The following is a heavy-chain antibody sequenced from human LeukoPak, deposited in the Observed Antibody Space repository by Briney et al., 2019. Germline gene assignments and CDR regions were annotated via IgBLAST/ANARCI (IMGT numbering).Heavy chain of an antibody. Sequence: GGSLRLSCAASGFTFSDYYMSWIRQAPGKGLEWVSYISSSGSNIYYADSVKGRFTISRDNAKNSLYLQMNSLRAEDTAVYYCARDHDSSVRGFDYWGQGTLVTVSS. V-gene: IGHV3-11*04. J-gene: IGHJ4*02. CDR3: ARDHDSSVRGFDY. CDR1: GFTFSDYY. CDR2: ISSSGSNI. D-gene: IGHD3-22*01.